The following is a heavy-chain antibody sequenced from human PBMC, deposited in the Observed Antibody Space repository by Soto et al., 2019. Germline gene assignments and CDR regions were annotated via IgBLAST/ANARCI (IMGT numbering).Heavy chain of an antibody. V-gene: IGHV4-30-2*01. Sequence: PSQTLSLTCAVSGGSISSGGYSWSWIRQPPGKGLEWIGYIYHSGSTYYNPSLKSRVTISVDRSKNQFSLKLSSVTAADTAVYYCAREVPNYYFDYWGQGTLVTVSS. CDR1: GGSISSGGYS. J-gene: IGHJ4*02. CDR2: IYHSGST. CDR3: AREVPNYYFDY.